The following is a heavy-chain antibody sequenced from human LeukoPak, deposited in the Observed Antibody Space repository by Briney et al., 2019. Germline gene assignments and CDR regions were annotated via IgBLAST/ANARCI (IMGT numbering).Heavy chain of an antibody. J-gene: IGHJ3*02. CDR1: GFTFSSYG. Sequence: PGRSLRLSCAASGFTFSSYGMHWVRQAPGKGLEWVAVISYDGSNKYYADSVKGRFTISRDNSKNTLYLQMNSLRAEDTAVYYCAKDLRALQTPDAFDIWGQGTMVTVSS. V-gene: IGHV3-30*18. CDR3: AKDLRALQTPDAFDI. CDR2: ISYDGSNK.